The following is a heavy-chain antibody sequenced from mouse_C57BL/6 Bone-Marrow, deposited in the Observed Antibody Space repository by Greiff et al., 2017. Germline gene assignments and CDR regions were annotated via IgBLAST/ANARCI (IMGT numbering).Heavy chain of an antibody. Sequence: EVQRVESGGGLVQPGGSLKLSCAASGFTFSDYYMYWVRQTPEKRLEWVAYISNGGGSTYYPDTVKGRFTISRDNAKNTLYLQMRRLKSEDNAMYYCARQDYYGSSQYYYAMDYWGQGTSVTVSS. J-gene: IGHJ4*01. CDR3: ARQDYYGSSQYYYAMDY. CDR2: ISNGGGST. CDR1: GFTFSDYY. D-gene: IGHD1-1*01. V-gene: IGHV5-12*01.